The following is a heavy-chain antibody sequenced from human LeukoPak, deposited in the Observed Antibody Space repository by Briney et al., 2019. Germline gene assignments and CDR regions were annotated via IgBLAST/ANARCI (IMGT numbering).Heavy chain of an antibody. D-gene: IGHD6-13*01. CDR1: GFTFSSYS. CDR3: ARSPSIAAAGHFDY. Sequence: PGGSLRLSCAASGFTFSSYSMNWVRQAPGKGLEWVSSISSSSSYIYYADSVKGRFTISRDNAKNSLYLQMNSLRAEDTAVYYCARSPSIAAAGHFDYWGQGTLVTVSS. CDR2: ISSSSSYI. V-gene: IGHV3-21*01. J-gene: IGHJ4*02.